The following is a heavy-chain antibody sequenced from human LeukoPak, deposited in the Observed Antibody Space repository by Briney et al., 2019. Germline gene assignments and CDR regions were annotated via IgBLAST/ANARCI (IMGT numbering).Heavy chain of an antibody. Sequence: GGSLRLSCAASGFTFNTYTMNWVRQAPGKGLEWVSYISGSSGIIDYADSVRGRFTISRDNAKNSLYLQMNSLRAEDTAVYYCARGLKDFDYWGQGTLVTVSS. J-gene: IGHJ4*02. CDR3: ARGLKDFDY. V-gene: IGHV3-48*01. CDR2: ISGSSGII. CDR1: GFTFNTYT.